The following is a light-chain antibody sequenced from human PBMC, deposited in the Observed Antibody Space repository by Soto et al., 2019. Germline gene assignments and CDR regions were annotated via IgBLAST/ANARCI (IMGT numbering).Light chain of an antibody. J-gene: IGKJ1*01. CDR2: DVS. CDR1: QSIAAS. CDR3: QQYDYSRT. Sequence: GDTVTITCRAGQSIAASLAWYQHKPWESPKLLIYDVSSLETGVPSRFSGSGSGTEFSLTIRGLQPDEFATYYCQQYDYSRTFGQGTKVDIK. V-gene: IGKV1-5*01.